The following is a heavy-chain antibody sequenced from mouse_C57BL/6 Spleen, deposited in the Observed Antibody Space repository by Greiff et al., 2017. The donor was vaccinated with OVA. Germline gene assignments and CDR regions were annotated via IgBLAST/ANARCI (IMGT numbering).Heavy chain of an antibody. D-gene: IGHD1-1*01. V-gene: IGHV5-17*01. Sequence: EVKLMESGGGLVKPGGSLKLSCAASGFTFSDYGMHWVRQAPEKGLEWVAYISSGSSTIYYADTVKGRFTISRDNAKNTLFLQMTSLRSEDTAMYYCARRHGSSYDYFDYWGQGTTLTVSS. CDR1: GFTFSDYG. J-gene: IGHJ2*01. CDR3: ARRHGSSYDYFDY. CDR2: ISSGSSTI.